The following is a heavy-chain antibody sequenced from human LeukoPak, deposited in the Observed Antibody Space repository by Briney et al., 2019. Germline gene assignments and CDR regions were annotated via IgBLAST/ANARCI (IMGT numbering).Heavy chain of an antibody. J-gene: IGHJ5*02. D-gene: IGHD3-3*01. CDR2: ISSSGST. V-gene: IGHV4-61*02. Sequence: PSETLSLTCTVSGDSISSGDYYWSWIRQPAGKGLEWIGRISSSGSTNYNPSLKSRVTISVDTSKNQFSLKLSSVTAADTAVYYCARELAIFGVVIPFDPWGQGTLVTVSS. CDR3: ARELAIFGVVIPFDP. CDR1: GDSISSGDYY.